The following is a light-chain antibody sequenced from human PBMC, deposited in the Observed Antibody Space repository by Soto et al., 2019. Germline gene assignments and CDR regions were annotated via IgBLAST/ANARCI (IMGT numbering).Light chain of an antibody. V-gene: IGLV2-14*03. Sequence: QSALTQPASVSGSPGQSITISCTGTSSDVAGYNYVSWYQQHPGKAPKLIIYDVSNRPSGVSNRFSGSKSGNTASLTISGLQSEDESDYYCSSYSGSSTPVVFGGGTKLTVL. CDR2: DVS. CDR3: SSYSGSSTPVV. CDR1: SSDVAGYNY. J-gene: IGLJ2*01.